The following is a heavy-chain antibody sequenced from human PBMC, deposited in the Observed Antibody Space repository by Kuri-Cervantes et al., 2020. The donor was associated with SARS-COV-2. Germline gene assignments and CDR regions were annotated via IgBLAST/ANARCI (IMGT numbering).Heavy chain of an antibody. J-gene: IGHJ3*01. V-gene: IGHV3-48*01. CDR2: ISSSSSTI. CDR1: GFTFSIYA. Sequence: GESLKISCAASGFTFSIYAMNWVRQAPGKGLEWVSSISSSSSTIYYADSVKGRFTISRDNAKNSLYLQMNSLRAEDTAVYYCARDNSGTTFSVFWGQGTMVTVSS. CDR3: ARDNSGTTFSVF. D-gene: IGHD1-1*01.